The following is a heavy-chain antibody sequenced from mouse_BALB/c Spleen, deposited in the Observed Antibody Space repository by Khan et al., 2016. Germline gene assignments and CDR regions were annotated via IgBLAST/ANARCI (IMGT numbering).Heavy chain of an antibody. D-gene: IGHD2-14*01. CDR3: ARWGYGFAY. CDR1: GYTFTNYW. CDR2: IFPGDGDT. J-gene: IGHJ3*01. Sequence: QVQLQQSGAELARPGASVKLSCKASGYTFTNYWMQWVKQRPGQGLEWIGAIFPGDGDTRYTQMFKGKATLTADKSSTTAYMQLVSLASEDSAVYYCARWGYGFAYWGQGTLVTVSA. V-gene: IGHV1-87*01.